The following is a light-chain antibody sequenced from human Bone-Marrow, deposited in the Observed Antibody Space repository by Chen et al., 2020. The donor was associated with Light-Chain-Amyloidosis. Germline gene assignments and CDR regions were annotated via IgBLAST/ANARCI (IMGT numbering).Light chain of an antibody. J-gene: IGLJ3*02. Sequence: SYVLTQPSSVSVAPGQTATSACGGTNIGSTSVHWYQQTPGQDPLLVVYDDSDRPSGIPERLSGSNSGNTATLTISRVEAGDEADYYCQVWDRSSDRPVFGGGTKLTVL. CDR1: NIGSTS. CDR2: DDS. CDR3: QVWDRSSDRPV. V-gene: IGLV3-21*02.